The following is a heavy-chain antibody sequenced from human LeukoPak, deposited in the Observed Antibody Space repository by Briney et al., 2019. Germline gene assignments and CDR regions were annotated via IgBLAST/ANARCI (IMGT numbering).Heavy chain of an antibody. CDR1: GFTFVDYI. Sequence: PGGSLRLSYAASGFTFVDYILYWVRQVPGGGLQWVSLINDDGTVTYYTASVKGRFTISRDNSKNTLYLQMKSMRSEDTAFYFCAKDMRIHGPGTLFPSRFDSWGQGTLVAVS. J-gene: IGHJ4*02. V-gene: IGHV3-43*02. CDR2: INDDGTVT. D-gene: IGHD3-10*01. CDR3: AKDMRIHGPGTLFPSRFDS.